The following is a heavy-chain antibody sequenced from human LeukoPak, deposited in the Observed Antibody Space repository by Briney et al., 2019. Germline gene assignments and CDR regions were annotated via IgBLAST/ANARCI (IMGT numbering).Heavy chain of an antibody. CDR3: ARGRGYSYGYFHDY. V-gene: IGHV1-3*01. CDR1: GYTFTSYA. CDR2: INAGNGNT. Sequence: ASVKVSCKASGYTFTSYAMHWVRQAPGQRLEWMGWINAGNGNTKYSQKFQGRVTITRDTSAGTAYMELSSLRSEDTAVYYCARGRGYSYGYFHDYWGQGTLVTVSS. D-gene: IGHD5-18*01. J-gene: IGHJ4*02.